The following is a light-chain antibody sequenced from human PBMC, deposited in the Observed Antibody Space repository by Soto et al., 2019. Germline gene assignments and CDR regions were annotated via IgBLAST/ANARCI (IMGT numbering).Light chain of an antibody. CDR1: SSDVGGYNY. Sequence: QSALTQPRSVSGSPGQSVAISCTGTSSDVGGYNYVSWYQQHPGKAPKLMIYDVNKRPSGVPDRFSGSKSGNTASLTISGLQAEDEADYHCATWDDTLSGPVFGGGTKLTVL. CDR3: ATWDDTLSGPV. V-gene: IGLV2-11*01. CDR2: DVN. J-gene: IGLJ2*01.